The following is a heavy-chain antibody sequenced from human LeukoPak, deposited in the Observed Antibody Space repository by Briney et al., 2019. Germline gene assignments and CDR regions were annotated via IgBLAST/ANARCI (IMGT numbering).Heavy chain of an antibody. CDR1: GYTSTKYY. CDR3: ARESLGSYKTVVIVARGHDAFDM. V-gene: IGHV1-46*01. J-gene: IGHJ3*02. CDR2: INPSAGST. D-gene: IGHD3-22*01. Sequence: GASVKVSCKASGYTSTKYYIHWVRQAPGQGLEWMGIINPSAGSTNYAQKFQGRVTLTRDTSTSTVYMNVSNLRSEDTAVYYCARESLGSYKTVVIVARGHDAFDMWGQGTMVTVSS.